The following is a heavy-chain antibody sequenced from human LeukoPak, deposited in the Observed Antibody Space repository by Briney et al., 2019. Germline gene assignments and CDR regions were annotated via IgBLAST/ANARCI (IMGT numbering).Heavy chain of an antibody. CDR1: GGSFSGYY. CDR3: ARGRLGYHTLNWFDP. V-gene: IGHV4-34*01. Sequence: SETLSLTCAVYGGSFSGYYWSWIRQPPGKGLEWIGEINHSGSTNYNPSLKSRVTISVDTSKNQFSLKLSSVTAADTAVYYCARGRLGYHTLNWFDPWGQGTLVTVSS. J-gene: IGHJ5*02. CDR2: INHSGST. D-gene: IGHD5-18*01.